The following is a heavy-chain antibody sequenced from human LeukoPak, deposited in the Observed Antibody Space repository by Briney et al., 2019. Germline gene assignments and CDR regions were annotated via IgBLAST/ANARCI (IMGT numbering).Heavy chain of an antibody. CDR1: GFTFSNYA. CDR2: LRNSGSSP. D-gene: IGHD1-26*01. Sequence: GGSLRLSCVGSGFTFSNYAMTWVRQAPGKGLEWVSALRNSGSSPYYADSVKGRFTISRDNSQNTLYLQMNSLRAEDTAVYYCAKTGGATNFGPLDSWGQGTLVFVSS. CDR3: AKTGGATNFGPLDS. J-gene: IGHJ4*02. V-gene: IGHV3-23*01.